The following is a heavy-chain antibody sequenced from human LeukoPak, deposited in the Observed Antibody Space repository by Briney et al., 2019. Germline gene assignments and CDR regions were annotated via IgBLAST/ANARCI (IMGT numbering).Heavy chain of an antibody. J-gene: IGHJ4*02. CDR2: IYYSGST. V-gene: IGHV4-39*07. CDR1: GGSISSSSYY. D-gene: IGHD1-26*01. CDR3: ARDFKGVGGASDY. Sequence: SETLSLTCTVSGGSISSSSYYWGWIRQPPGKGLEWIGSIYYSGSTYYNPSLKSRVTISVDTSKNQFSLKLSSVTAADTAVYYCARDFKGVGGASDYWGQGTLVTVSS.